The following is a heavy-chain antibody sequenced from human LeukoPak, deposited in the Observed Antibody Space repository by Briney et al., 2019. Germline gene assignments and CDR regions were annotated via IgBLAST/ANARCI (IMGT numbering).Heavy chain of an antibody. J-gene: IGHJ4*02. CDR3: ARDGRYCSSTSCYSW. CDR2: ISYDGSNK. Sequence: PGGSLRLSCAASGFTFSSYAMHWVRQAPGKGLEWVAVISYDGSNKYYADSVKGRFTISRDNSKNTLYLQMNSLRAEDTAVYYCARDGRYCSSTSCYSWWGQGTLVTVSS. CDR1: GFTFSSYA. V-gene: IGHV3-30*04. D-gene: IGHD2-2*01.